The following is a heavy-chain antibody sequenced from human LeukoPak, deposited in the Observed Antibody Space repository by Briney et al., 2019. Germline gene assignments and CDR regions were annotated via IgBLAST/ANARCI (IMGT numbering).Heavy chain of an antibody. V-gene: IGHV3-74*01. Sequence: GGSLRLSCAASGFTFSDYDMNWVRQAPGKGLVWVSRINSDGRRTNYADSVKGRFTISRDNAKNTLYLQMNSLRAEDTAVYYCARRQAAGTNFDYWGQGTLVTVSS. CDR3: ARRQAAGTNFDY. D-gene: IGHD6-13*01. CDR2: INSDGRRT. CDR1: GFTFSDYD. J-gene: IGHJ4*02.